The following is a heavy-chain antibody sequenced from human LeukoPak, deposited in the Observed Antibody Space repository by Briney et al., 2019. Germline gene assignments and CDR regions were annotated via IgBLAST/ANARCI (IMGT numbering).Heavy chain of an antibody. Sequence: SETLSLTCTVPGGSISSYYWSWIRQPPGKGLEWIGYIYTSGSTNYNPSLKSRVTISVDTSKNQFSLKLSSVTAADTAVYYCASSVGRYYFDYWGQGTLVTVSS. D-gene: IGHD4-23*01. CDR3: ASSVGRYYFDY. CDR2: IYTSGST. V-gene: IGHV4-4*09. J-gene: IGHJ4*02. CDR1: GGSISSYY.